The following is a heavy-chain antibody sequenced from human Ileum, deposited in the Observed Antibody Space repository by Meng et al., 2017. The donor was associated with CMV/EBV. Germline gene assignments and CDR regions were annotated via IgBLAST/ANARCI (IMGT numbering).Heavy chain of an antibody. CDR3: ARGSTGYGNFDY. Sequence: CAGSGFTFSSYWMHWVRQAPGKGLVWLSRISGDGSGINYADSVEGRLTISRDNAKNTLYLQINSHRADDTAVYYCARGSTGYGNFDYWGQGTLVTVSS. D-gene: IGHD5-12*01. CDR1: GFTFSSYW. CDR2: ISGDGSGI. J-gene: IGHJ4*02. V-gene: IGHV3-74*01.